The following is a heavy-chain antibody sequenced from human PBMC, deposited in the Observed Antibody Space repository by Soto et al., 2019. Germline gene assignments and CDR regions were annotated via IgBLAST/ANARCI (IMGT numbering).Heavy chain of an antibody. J-gene: IGHJ5*02. CDR3: ARDGTTGDWYDA. D-gene: IGHD1-7*01. V-gene: IGHV3-74*03. CDR2: LNGDGSDI. CDR1: GFDFSNYW. Sequence: EVHLVQSGGGLVQPGGSLRLSCEASGFDFSNYWMHWVRQVPGRGLVWVSRLNGDGSDIKYADSVRGRFTISRDNAKNTVYLQINSLRAEDTAVYYCARDGTTGDWYDAWGLGTLVTVSS.